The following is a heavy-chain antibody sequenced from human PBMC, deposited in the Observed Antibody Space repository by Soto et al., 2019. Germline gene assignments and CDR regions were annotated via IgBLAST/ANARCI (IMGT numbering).Heavy chain of an antibody. CDR1: GFTFSSYG. D-gene: IGHD3-22*01. CDR2: MWSEGGNK. V-gene: IGHV3-33*01. CDR3: ARDPPDDSSGYYSLEY. Sequence: QVQLVESGGVVVQPGRSLRLSCAASGFTFSSYGMHWVRQAPGKGLEWVAVMWSEGGNKYYADSVKGRFTISRDNSKNTLYLQINSVRVEDTAMYYCARDPPDDSSGYYSLEYWGQGTLVTVSS. J-gene: IGHJ4*02.